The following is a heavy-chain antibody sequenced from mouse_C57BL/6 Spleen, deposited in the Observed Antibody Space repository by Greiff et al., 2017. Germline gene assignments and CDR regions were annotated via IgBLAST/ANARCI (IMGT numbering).Heavy chain of an antibody. V-gene: IGHV1-64*01. J-gene: IGHJ1*03. D-gene: IGHD2-5*01. Sequence: VQLQQPGAELVKPGASVKLSCKASGYTFTSYWMHWVKQRPGQGLEWIGMIHPNSGSTNYNEKFKSKATLTVDKSSSPAYMQLSSLTAEDSAVYDCARGGSNYFYWYFDVWGTGTTVTVSS. CDR1: GYTFTSYW. CDR3: ARGGSNYFYWYFDV. CDR2: IHPNSGST.